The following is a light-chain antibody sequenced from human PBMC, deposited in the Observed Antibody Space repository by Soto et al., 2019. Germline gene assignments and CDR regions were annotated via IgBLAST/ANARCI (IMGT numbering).Light chain of an antibody. V-gene: IGKV3-11*01. CDR2: DAS. CDR3: HQRSNWPLT. Sequence: EIVLTQSPATLSLSPGERATLSCRASQSVNNYLAWYQQKPGQAPRHLIYDASSSATDIPARFSGSGSGTDCTLTISSLEPEDFATYYCHQRSNWPLTFGGGTKVEIK. CDR1: QSVNNY. J-gene: IGKJ4*01.